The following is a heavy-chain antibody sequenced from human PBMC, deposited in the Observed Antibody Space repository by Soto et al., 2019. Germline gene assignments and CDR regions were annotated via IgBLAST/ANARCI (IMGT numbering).Heavy chain of an antibody. D-gene: IGHD4-17*01. Sequence: QVQLVESGGGVVQPGRSLRLSCAASGFTFSSYGMHWVRQAPGKGLEWVAVISYDGSKKYYADSVKGRFTISRDNSKNTLYLQMSSLRAEDTAVYYCAKDYIRRAEIRFDSWGQGTLVTVSS. CDR2: ISYDGSKK. CDR3: AKDYIRRAEIRFDS. J-gene: IGHJ4*02. CDR1: GFTFSSYG. V-gene: IGHV3-30*18.